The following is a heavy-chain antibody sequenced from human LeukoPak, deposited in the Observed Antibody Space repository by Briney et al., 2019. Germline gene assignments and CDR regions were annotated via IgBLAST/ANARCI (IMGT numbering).Heavy chain of an antibody. CDR1: GFTFSSYS. CDR2: ISSSSSYI. J-gene: IGHJ4*02. CDR3: ARGYCSGGSCYQGKYYFDY. V-gene: IGHV3-21*01. D-gene: IGHD2-15*01. Sequence: PGGSLRLSCAASGFTFSSYSMNWVRQAPGKGLEWVSSISSSSSYIYYADSVKGRFTISRDNAKNSLYLQMNSLRAEDTAVYYCARGYCSGGSCYQGKYYFDYWGQGTVVTVSS.